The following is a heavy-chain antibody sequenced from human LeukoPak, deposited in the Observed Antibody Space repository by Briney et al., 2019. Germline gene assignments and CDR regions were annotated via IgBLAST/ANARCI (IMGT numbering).Heavy chain of an antibody. J-gene: IGHJ4*02. V-gene: IGHV3-53*01. CDR1: GFTVSSNY. Sequence: GGSLRLSCAASGFTVSSNYMSWVRQAPGKGLEWVSVIYSGGSTYYADSVKGRFTISRDNSKNSLYLQMNSLRAEDTAVYYCARDQVVVPAAGDYWGQGTLVTVSS. D-gene: IGHD2-2*01. CDR2: IYSGGST. CDR3: ARDQVVVPAAGDY.